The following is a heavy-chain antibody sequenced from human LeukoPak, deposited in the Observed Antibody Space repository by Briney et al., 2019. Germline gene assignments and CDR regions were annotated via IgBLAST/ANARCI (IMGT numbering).Heavy chain of an antibody. CDR2: IIPIFGTA. V-gene: IGHV1-69*13. CDR1: GGTFSGYA. Sequence: SVKVSCKASGGTFSGYAISWVRQAPGQGLEWMGGIIPIFGTANYAQKFQGRVTITADESTSTAYMELSSLRSEDTAVYYCAREPGWGLFDPWGQGTLVTVSS. CDR3: AREPGWGLFDP. D-gene: IGHD1-26*01. J-gene: IGHJ5*02.